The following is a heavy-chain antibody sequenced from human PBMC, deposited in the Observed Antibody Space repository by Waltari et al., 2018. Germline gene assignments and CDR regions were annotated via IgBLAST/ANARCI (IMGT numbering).Heavy chain of an antibody. V-gene: IGHV4-59*01. CDR2: CYYSGST. CDR3: ARDFAIGSASIYI. D-gene: IGHD6-25*01. CDR1: GGILGSYY. J-gene: IGHJ3*02. Sequence: QVKLQESGPGLVRPAETLSLTCSISGGILGSYYWNWIRQGPGRGPEWIGYCYYSGSTNYIPSLKSRVTSSIDTSKNQIALRLSSVTAADTAIYFCARDFAIGSASIYIWGRGTLVTVSS.